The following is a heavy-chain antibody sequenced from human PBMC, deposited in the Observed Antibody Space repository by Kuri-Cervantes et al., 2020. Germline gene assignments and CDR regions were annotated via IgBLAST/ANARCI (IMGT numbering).Heavy chain of an antibody. CDR3: ARAYYDILSGYYRYYYYYYMDV. Sequence: ASVKVSCKASGDTFTGYYIHWVRQAPGQGLEWMGWINPNSGGTNFAQKFQGRVTMTRDTSISTAYMELSRLRSDDTAVYYCARAYYDILSGYYRYYYYYYMDVWGKGTTVTVSS. D-gene: IGHD3-9*01. V-gene: IGHV1-2*02. CDR2: INPNSGGT. CDR1: GDTFTGYY. J-gene: IGHJ6*03.